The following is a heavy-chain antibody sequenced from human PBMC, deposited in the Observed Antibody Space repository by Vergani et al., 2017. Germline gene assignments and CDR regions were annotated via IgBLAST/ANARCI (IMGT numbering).Heavy chain of an antibody. V-gene: IGHV1-2*02. CDR3: ARADDYYDSTDYLGGWLDP. CDR1: GGTFSSYA. Sequence: QVQLVQSGAEVKKPGSSVKVSCKASGGTFSSYAISWVRQAPGQGLEWMGWINPNSGGTNFAQKFQGRVTMTRDTSISTAYMELSRLRSDDTAVYYCARADDYYDSTDYLGGWLDPWGQGTLVTVSS. D-gene: IGHD3-22*01. CDR2: INPNSGGT. J-gene: IGHJ5*02.